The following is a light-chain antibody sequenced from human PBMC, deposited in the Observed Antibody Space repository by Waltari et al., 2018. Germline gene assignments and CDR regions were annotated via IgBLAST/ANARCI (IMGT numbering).Light chain of an antibody. J-gene: IGKJ1*01. Sequence: DIQLTQSPSSLSASAGHRVTIACRASQDIGDSLAWYQQKPGKAPRLLTYAASTLHSGVPSRFSGSASGTDFTLTISSLQPEDVATYYCQKYNRAPRTFGQGTYVEIK. CDR1: QDIGDS. CDR2: AAS. CDR3: QKYNRAPRT. V-gene: IGKV1-27*01.